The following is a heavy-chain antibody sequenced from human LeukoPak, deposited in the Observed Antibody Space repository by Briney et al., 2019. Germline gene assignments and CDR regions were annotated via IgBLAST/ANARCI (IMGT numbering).Heavy chain of an antibody. CDR1: GFTFSSYG. Sequence: GGSLRLSCAASGFTFSSYGMNWVRQAPGKGLEWVSYISSTSSTIYYADSVKGRFTISRDNAKNTLYLQMNSLRAADTAVYYCAKALEEYCSGGSCYLDYWGQGALVTVSS. CDR3: AKALEEYCSGGSCYLDY. CDR2: ISSTSSTI. V-gene: IGHV3-48*04. D-gene: IGHD2-15*01. J-gene: IGHJ4*02.